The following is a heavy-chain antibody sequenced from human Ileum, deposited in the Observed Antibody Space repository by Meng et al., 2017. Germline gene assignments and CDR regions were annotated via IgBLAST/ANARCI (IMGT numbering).Heavy chain of an antibody. CDR1: GYTFTDYY. V-gene: IGHV1-2*02. J-gene: IGHJ4*02. CDR3: ARSSGRSRDDY. Sequence: QVQLVQSGAEVNKPGASVKVSCKASGYTFTDYYLHWVRQAPGQGLEWMGWINPKSGGTHYAHNFQDRVTLTRDTSISTAYMELSSLRSDDTAVYYCARSSGRSRDDYWGQGTLVTVSS. CDR2: INPKSGGT. D-gene: IGHD3-22*01.